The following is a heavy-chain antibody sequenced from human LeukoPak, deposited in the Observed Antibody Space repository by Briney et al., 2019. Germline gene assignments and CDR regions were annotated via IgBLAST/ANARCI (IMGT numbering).Heavy chain of an antibody. CDR1: GFIFSSYS. D-gene: IGHD4-17*01. Sequence: GGSLSLSCAASGFIFSSYSMNWVCQAPGQGLERVSYISSSSSTTYYADSVKGRFTISRDNSKNTLYLQMNSLRAEDTAVYYCAKDRFSEYGDYYFDYWGQGTLVTVSS. CDR3: AKDRFSEYGDYYFDY. V-gene: IGHV3-48*01. CDR2: ISSSSSTT. J-gene: IGHJ4*02.